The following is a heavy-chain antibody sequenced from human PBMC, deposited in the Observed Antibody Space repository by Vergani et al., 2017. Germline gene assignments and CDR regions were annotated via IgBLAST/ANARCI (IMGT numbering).Heavy chain of an antibody. CDR1: CFTFSWFP. CDR3: ARVEVDRDYELTNVISYSYMDI. D-gene: IGHD3-16*01. Sequence: EVQLMESGGGLGRPGGSLGLVRVASCFTFSWFPMSRVRPAPGGGLEGVSRINPNGAQTHYAESVRGRIPVSRDNSRNMVILQLRNLRVEDTAVYYCARVEVDRDYELTNVISYSYMDIWGKGTTVTVSS. V-gene: IGHV3-23*01. J-gene: IGHJ6*03. CDR2: INPNGAQT.